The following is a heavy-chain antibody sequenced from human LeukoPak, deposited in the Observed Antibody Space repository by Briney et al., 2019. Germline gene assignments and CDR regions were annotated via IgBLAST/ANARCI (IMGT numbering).Heavy chain of an antibody. CDR2: ISAYNGNT. V-gene: IGHV1-18*01. CDR1: GYTFTSYG. D-gene: IGHD2-21*02. Sequence: ASVKVSCKASGYTFTSYGISWVRQAPGQGHEWMGWISAYNGNTNYAQKLQGRVTMTTDTSTSTAYMELRSLRSDDTAVYYCARDAPVIVVVTASGTLDYWGQGTLVTVSS. CDR3: ARDAPVIVVVTASGTLDY. J-gene: IGHJ4*02.